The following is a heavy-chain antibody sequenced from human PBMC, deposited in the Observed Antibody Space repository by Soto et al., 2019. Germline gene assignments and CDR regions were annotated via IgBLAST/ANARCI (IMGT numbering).Heavy chain of an antibody. CDR1: GGSFGGYY. Sequence: SETLSLTCAVSGGSFGGYYWSWIRQPPGKGLEWIGEINHSGSTNYNPSLKSRVTISVDTSKKHFSLKLSSVTAADTAVYYCSRNSYDWNDGGPHWFDPWGQGTLVTVSS. D-gene: IGHD1-1*01. CDR3: SRNSYDWNDGGPHWFDP. CDR2: INHSGST. V-gene: IGHV4-34*01. J-gene: IGHJ5*02.